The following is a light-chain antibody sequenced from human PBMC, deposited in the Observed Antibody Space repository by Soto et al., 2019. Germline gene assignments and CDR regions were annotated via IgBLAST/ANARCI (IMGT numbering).Light chain of an antibody. Sequence: QSALTQPASVSGSPGQSITISCTGTSSDVGGYNYVSWYQQHPGKAPKLMIYDVSNRPSGASNRFSGSKSGNTASLTFSGLQAEDEADYYCSSYTSSSTYVFGTGTKVTVL. CDR1: SSDVGGYNY. CDR3: SSYTSSSTYV. J-gene: IGLJ1*01. V-gene: IGLV2-14*01. CDR2: DVS.